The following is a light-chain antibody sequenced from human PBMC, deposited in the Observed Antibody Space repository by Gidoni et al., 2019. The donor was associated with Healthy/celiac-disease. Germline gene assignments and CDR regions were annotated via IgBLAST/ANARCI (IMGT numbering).Light chain of an antibody. CDR2: DAS. Sequence: DIQMNQSPSSLSASVGDRVTITCQASQDISNYLNWYQQKPGKAPKLLIYDASNLETGVPSRFSGSGSGTDFTFTISSLQPEDIATYYCQQYDNLLTFXGXTKVEIK. J-gene: IGKJ4*01. CDR1: QDISNY. V-gene: IGKV1-33*01. CDR3: QQYDNLLT.